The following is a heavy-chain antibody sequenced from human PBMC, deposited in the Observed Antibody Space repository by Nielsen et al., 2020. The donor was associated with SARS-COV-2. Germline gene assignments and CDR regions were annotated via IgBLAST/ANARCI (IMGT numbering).Heavy chain of an antibody. CDR3: ARDANFFDDSSGYYYYYYGMDV. J-gene: IGHJ6*02. V-gene: IGHV3-11*04. Sequence: GESLKISCAASGFTFDDYAMHWVRQVPGKGLEWVSYISSSGSTIYYADSVKGRFTISRDNAKNSLYLQMNSLRAEDTAVYYCARDANFFDDSSGYYYYYYGMDVWGQGTTVTVSS. CDR1: GFTFDDYA. D-gene: IGHD3-22*01. CDR2: ISSSGSTI.